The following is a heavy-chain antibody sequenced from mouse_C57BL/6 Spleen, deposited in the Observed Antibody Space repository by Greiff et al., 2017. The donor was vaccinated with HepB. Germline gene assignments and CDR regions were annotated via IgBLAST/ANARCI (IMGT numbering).Heavy chain of an antibody. CDR2: IDPSDSYT. Sequence: QVQLQQPGAELVMPGASVKLSCKASGYTFTSYWMHWVKQRPGQGLEWIGEIDPSDSYTNYNQKFKGKSTLTVDKSSSTAYMQLSSLTSEDSAVYYCARKDYSWYFDVWGTGTTVTVSS. CDR3: ARKDYSWYFDV. D-gene: IGHD1-1*01. CDR1: GYTFTSYW. J-gene: IGHJ1*03. V-gene: IGHV1-69*01.